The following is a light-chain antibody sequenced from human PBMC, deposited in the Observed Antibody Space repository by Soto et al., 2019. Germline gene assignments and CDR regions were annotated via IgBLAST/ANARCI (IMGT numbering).Light chain of an antibody. CDR1: QDIGTW. CDR2: VAS. Sequence: DIQLTQSPSSVSASVGDRVTITCRASQDIGTWLAWYQQKPGKAPKLLIYVASNLQSGVPSRFSGAGSGTDFNLTITSLQPEDFATYHCQQADSFPLTFGPGTKVD. CDR3: QQADSFPLT. J-gene: IGKJ3*01. V-gene: IGKV1-12*01.